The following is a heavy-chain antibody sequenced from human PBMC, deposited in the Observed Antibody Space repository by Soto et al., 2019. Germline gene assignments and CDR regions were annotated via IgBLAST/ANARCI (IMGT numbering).Heavy chain of an antibody. J-gene: IGHJ6*03. D-gene: IGHD3-3*01. CDR1: GGSFSGYY. Sequence: SETLSLTCAVYGGSFSGYYWSWIRQPPGKGLEWIGEINHSESTNYNPSLKSRVTISVDTSKNQFSLKLSSVTAADTAVYYCARGIGGNYDFWSRYPYYYYYMDVWGKGTTVTVSS. CDR3: ARGIGGNYDFWSRYPYYYYYMDV. CDR2: INHSEST. V-gene: IGHV4-34*01.